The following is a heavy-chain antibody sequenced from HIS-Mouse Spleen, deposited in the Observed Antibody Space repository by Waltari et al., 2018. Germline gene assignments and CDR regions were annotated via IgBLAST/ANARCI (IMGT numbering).Heavy chain of an antibody. CDR1: GGSFSGYY. CDR2: INHSGRT. V-gene: IGHV4-34*01. J-gene: IGHJ2*01. CDR3: ARVRTGDPSYWYFDL. D-gene: IGHD7-27*01. Sequence: QVQLQQWGAGLLKPSETLSLTCAVYGGSFSGYYWSWIRQPPGKGLEWIGEINHSGRTNYNPARKSRVTISVDTSKNQFSLKLSSVTAADTAVYYCARVRTGDPSYWYFDLWGRGTLVTVSS.